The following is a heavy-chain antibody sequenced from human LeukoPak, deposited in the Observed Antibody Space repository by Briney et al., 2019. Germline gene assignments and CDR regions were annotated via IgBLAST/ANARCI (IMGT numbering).Heavy chain of an antibody. J-gene: IGHJ6*02. CDR1: GYTFTGYY. D-gene: IGHD3-10*01. CDR3: ARAPTIITMVRGVILYYYYGMDV. Sequence: GASVKVSREASGYTFTGYYMHWVRQAPGQGLEWMGWINPNSGGTNYAQKFQGRVTMTRDTSISTAYMELSRLRSDDTAVYYCARAPTIITMVRGVILYYYYGMDVWGQGTTVTVSS. CDR2: INPNSGGT. V-gene: IGHV1-2*02.